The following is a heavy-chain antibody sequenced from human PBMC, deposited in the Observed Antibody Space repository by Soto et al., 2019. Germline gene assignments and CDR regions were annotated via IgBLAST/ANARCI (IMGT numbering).Heavy chain of an antibody. J-gene: IGHJ5*02. CDR3: AKVWDWFDP. CDR1: GFTFSNYA. CDR2: ISGNGGRT. V-gene: IGHV3-23*01. D-gene: IGHD1-26*01. Sequence: GGSLRLSCAASGFTFSNYAMNWVRQAPGKGLEWVSIISGNGGRTDYADSVKGRFTISRDNSKNTLYLQMNSLRAEDTAVYYCAKVWDWFDPWGQGTLVTSPQ.